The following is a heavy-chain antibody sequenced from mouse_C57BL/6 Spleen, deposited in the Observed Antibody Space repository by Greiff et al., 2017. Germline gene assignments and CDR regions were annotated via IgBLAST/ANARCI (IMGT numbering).Heavy chain of an antibody. CDR3: ARNLDYYGSSYYAMDY. CDR2: IWSGGST. V-gene: IGHV2-2*01. CDR1: GFSLTSYG. D-gene: IGHD1-1*01. Sequence: VKLMESGPGLVQPSQSLSITCTVSGFSLTSYGVHWVRQSPGKGLEWLGVIWSGGSTDYNAAFISRLSISKDNSKSQVFFKMNSLQADDTAIYYCARNLDYYGSSYYAMDYWGQGTSVTVSS. J-gene: IGHJ4*01.